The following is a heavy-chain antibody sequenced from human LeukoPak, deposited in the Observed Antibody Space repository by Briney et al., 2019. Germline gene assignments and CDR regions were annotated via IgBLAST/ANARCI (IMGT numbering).Heavy chain of an antibody. Sequence: GGSLRLSCAASGFTFSTSSMSWVRQAPGKGLEWVANIKQNGSEETYMDSVKGRFIISRDNAKNSLYLQMNSLRAEDTAVYYCADPGVGHWGQGILVTVSS. J-gene: IGHJ4*01. CDR1: GFTFSTSS. D-gene: IGHD2-8*01. V-gene: IGHV3-7*01. CDR2: IKQNGSEE. CDR3: ADPGVGH.